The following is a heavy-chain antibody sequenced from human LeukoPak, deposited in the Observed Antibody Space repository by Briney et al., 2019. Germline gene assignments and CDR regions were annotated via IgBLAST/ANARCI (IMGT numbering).Heavy chain of an antibody. D-gene: IGHD6-19*01. Sequence: GGSLRLSCAASGLTFSDYYMSWIRQAPGKGLERVSYISSSGSTIYYADSVKGRFTISRDNAKNSLYLQMNSLRAEDTAVYYCARVERRYSSGWYYFDYWGQGTLVTVSS. CDR1: GLTFSDYY. CDR2: ISSSGSTI. J-gene: IGHJ4*02. CDR3: ARVERRYSSGWYYFDY. V-gene: IGHV3-11*01.